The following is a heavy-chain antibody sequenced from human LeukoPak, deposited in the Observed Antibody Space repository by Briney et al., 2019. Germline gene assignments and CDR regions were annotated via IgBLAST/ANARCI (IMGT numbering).Heavy chain of an antibody. CDR2: ITDTGSSI. CDR3: ARDRPLSGYDFDS. D-gene: IGHD5-12*01. J-gene: IGHJ4*02. V-gene: IGHV3-48*01. Sequence: TGGSLRLSCVASGFPFNRYSMNWVRQAPGKGLEWLSYITDTGSSIFYAESVKGRFTISRDNARNELYLQMNSLRAEDTAIYYCARDRPLSGYDFDSWGQGTLVTVPS. CDR1: GFPFNRYS.